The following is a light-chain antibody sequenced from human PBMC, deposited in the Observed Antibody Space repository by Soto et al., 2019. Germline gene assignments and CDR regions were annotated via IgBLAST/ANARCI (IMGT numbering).Light chain of an antibody. CDR1: SSDVGGYNY. CDR3: SSYTTSNTRQIV. V-gene: IGLV2-14*01. CDR2: DVS. Sequence: QSVRNQPASGSGAPGQGITISCTGTSSDVGGYNYVSWYQQHPGKAPKFMIYDVSNRPSGVSNRFSGSKSGNTASLTISGLQAEDEADYYCSSYTTSNTRQIVFGTGTKVTVL. J-gene: IGLJ1*01.